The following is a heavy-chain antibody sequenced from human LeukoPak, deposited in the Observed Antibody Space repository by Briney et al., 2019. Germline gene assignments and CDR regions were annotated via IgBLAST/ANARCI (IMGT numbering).Heavy chain of an antibody. CDR2: ITSSSSYM. D-gene: IGHD6-6*01. V-gene: IGHV3-21*01. J-gene: IGHJ4*02. Sequence: GGSLRLSCAASGFTFSDYNMNWVRQAAGKGLEWVSSITSSSSYMYYADSVKGRFTISRDNAGNSLYLQMNSLRAEDTAVYYCARGGSSSPVISVHWGQGTLVTVST. CDR1: GFTFSDYN. CDR3: ARGGSSSPVISVH.